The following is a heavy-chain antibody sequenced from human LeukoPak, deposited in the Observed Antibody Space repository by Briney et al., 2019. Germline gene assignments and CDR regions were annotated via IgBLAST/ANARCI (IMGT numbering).Heavy chain of an antibody. V-gene: IGHV4-34*01. CDR1: GGSFSGYY. D-gene: IGHD4-17*01. J-gene: IGHJ4*02. CDR2: INHSGST. Sequence: ETLSLTCAVYGGSFSGYYWSWIRQPPGKGLEWIGEINHSGSTNYNPSLKSRVTISVDTSKNQFSLKLSSVTAADTAVYYCASSTVTTGLGFDYWGQGTLVTVSS. CDR3: ASSTVTTGLGFDY.